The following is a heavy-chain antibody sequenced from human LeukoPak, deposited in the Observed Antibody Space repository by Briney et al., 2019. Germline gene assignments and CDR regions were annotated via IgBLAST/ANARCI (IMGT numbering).Heavy chain of an antibody. CDR2: IKQDGSEK. CDR1: GFTFSTYS. D-gene: IGHD6-19*01. J-gene: IGHJ4*01. V-gene: IGHV3-7*03. CDR3: ARELETGSCWSNY. Sequence: GGSLRLSCAASGFTFSTYSMSWVRQAPGKGLEWVANIKQDGSEKYYVDSVKGRFTISRDNAKNSLYLQMNSLRAEDTAVYYWARELETGSCWSNYWGQGNLGTGSP.